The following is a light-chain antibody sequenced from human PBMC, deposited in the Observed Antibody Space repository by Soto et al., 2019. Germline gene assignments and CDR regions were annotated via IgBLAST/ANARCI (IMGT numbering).Light chain of an antibody. J-gene: IGLJ1*01. CDR3: SSYTTSNTRQIV. Sequence: QSLLTQPASVSESPGQSITISCTGTSSDVGGYNYVSWYQQHPGKAPKFMIYDVSNRPSGVSNRFSGSKSGNTASLTISGLQAEDEADYYCSSYTTSNTRQIVFGTGTKVTVL. CDR2: DVS. V-gene: IGLV2-14*01. CDR1: SSDVGGYNY.